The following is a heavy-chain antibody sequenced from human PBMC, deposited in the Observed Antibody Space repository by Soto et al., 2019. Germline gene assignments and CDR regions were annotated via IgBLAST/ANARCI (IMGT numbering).Heavy chain of an antibody. V-gene: IGHV3-33*01. Sequence: GGSLRLSCAASGFTFSSYGIHWVRQAPGKGLEWVAVIWYDGSNKYYADSVKGRFTISRDNSKNTLYLQMNSLRAEDTAVYYCARDDNWNYYYYYYGMDVWGQGTTVTVSS. J-gene: IGHJ6*02. D-gene: IGHD1-7*01. CDR3: ARDDNWNYYYYYYGMDV. CDR1: GFTFSSYG. CDR2: IWYDGSNK.